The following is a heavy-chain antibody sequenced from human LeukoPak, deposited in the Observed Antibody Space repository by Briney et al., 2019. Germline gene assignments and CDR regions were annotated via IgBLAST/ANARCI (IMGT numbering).Heavy chain of an antibody. CDR1: GFTFDDYA. Sequence: GGSLRLSCAASGFTFDDYAMHWVRQAPGKGLEWVSLISWDGGSTYYADSVKGRFTISRDNSKNSLYLQMNSLRAEDTALYYCAKDIGYCSGGSCSMYFDYWGQGTLVTVSS. J-gene: IGHJ4*02. V-gene: IGHV3-43D*03. CDR3: AKDIGYCSGGSCSMYFDY. D-gene: IGHD2-15*01. CDR2: ISWDGGST.